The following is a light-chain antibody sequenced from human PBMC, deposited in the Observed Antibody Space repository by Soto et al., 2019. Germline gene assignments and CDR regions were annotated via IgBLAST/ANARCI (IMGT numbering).Light chain of an antibody. V-gene: IGKV3-15*01. CDR2: ATS. J-gene: IGKJ4*01. CDR3: QQYGDWPLT. Sequence: EIVVTQSPATLSVSPGESATLSCRASQSVGNNFAWYQQKPGQAPRLLIFATSTRAPGVPASFSGSGSGTEFTHTISSLQSEDFAVYYCQQYGDWPLTFGGGAKVEIE. CDR1: QSVGNN.